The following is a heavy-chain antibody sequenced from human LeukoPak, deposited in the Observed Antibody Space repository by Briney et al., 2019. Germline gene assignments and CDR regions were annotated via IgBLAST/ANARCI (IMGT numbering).Heavy chain of an antibody. D-gene: IGHD4-17*01. J-gene: IGHJ4*02. CDR1: GGSISSSSYY. CDR3: AREVHGDYVWLTGSHAPNLIDY. Sequence: SETLSLTCTVSGGSISSSSYYWGWIRQPPGKGLEWIGSIYYSGSTYYNPSLKSRVTISVDTSKNQFSLKLSSVTAADTAVYYCAREVHGDYVWLTGSHAPNLIDYWGQGTLVTVSS. V-gene: IGHV4-39*07. CDR2: IYYSGST.